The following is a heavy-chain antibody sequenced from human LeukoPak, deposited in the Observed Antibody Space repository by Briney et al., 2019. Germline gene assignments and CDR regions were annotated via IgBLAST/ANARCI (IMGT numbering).Heavy chain of an antibody. Sequence: PPETLSLTCTVSGGAINSYYWSWIRQPPGKGLEWIGYISYSGSTNYNPSLRSRVTMSVDTSKNQFSLKLTSVTAADTAVYYCARGWFYLDYWGQGTLDTVSS. V-gene: IGHV4-59*08. CDR2: ISYSGST. CDR3: ARGWFYLDY. D-gene: IGHD6-19*01. J-gene: IGHJ4*02. CDR1: GGAINSYY.